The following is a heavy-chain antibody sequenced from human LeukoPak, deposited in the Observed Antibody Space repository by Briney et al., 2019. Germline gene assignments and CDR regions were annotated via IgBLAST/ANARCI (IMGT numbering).Heavy chain of an antibody. J-gene: IGHJ4*02. Sequence: SETLSLTCTVSGGSISSSSYYWGWIRQPPGKGLEWIGSIYHSGSTYYNPSLKSRVTISVDRSKNQFSLKLSSVTAADTAVYYCARAVVRFLEWLTDPLYYFDYWGQGTLVTVSS. CDR2: IYHSGST. CDR1: GGSISSSSYY. CDR3: ARAVVRFLEWLTDPLYYFDY. V-gene: IGHV4-39*07. D-gene: IGHD3-3*01.